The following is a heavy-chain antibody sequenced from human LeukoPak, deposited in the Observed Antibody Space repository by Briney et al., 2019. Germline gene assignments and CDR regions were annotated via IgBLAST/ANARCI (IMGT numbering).Heavy chain of an antibody. CDR2: IFSGDNT. CDR3: ARISPITMVRGALDY. CDR1: GFTVSSKY. D-gene: IGHD3-10*01. Sequence: PGGSLRLSCAASGFTVSSKYMSWVRQAPGKGLEWVSVIFSGDNTYYADSVKGRFTISRDNAKNTLYLQMNSLRAEDTAVYYCARISPITMVRGALDYWGQGTLVTVSS. V-gene: IGHV3-66*01. J-gene: IGHJ4*02.